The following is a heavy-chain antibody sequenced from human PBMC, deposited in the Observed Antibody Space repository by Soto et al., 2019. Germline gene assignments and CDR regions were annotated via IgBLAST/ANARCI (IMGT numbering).Heavy chain of an antibody. CDR3: ARDKVHYDILTGYYGTWFDP. V-gene: IGHV1-18*01. CDR2: INVYNGNT. Sequence: ASVKVSCKASGYTFTNYGISWVRQAPGQGLEWMGWINVYNGNTNYAQKLQGRVTMTTDTSTSTAYMELRSLRSDDTAVYYCARDKVHYDILTGYYGTWFDPWGQGTLVTVSS. D-gene: IGHD3-9*01. CDR1: GYTFTNYG. J-gene: IGHJ5*02.